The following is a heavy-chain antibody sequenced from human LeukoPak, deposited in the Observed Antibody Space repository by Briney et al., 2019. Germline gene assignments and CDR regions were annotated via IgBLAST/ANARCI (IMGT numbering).Heavy chain of an antibody. V-gene: IGHV1-2*02. D-gene: IGHD3-22*01. CDR3: ARQDYYDSTLVV. CDR2: INPNSGGT. CDR1: GYAFTGYY. J-gene: IGHJ4*02. Sequence: ASVKVSCKASGYAFTGYYMHWVRQAPGQGLEWMGWINPNSGGTNYAQKFQGRVTMTRDTSISTAYMELSRLRSDDTAVYYCARQDYYDSTLVVWGQGTLVTVSS.